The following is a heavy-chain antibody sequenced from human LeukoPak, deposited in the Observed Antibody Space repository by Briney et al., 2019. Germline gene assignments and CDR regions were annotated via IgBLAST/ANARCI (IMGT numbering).Heavy chain of an antibody. CDR3: ARVPGYFDL. V-gene: IGHV4-59*01. J-gene: IGHJ2*01. CDR2: IYYSGST. Sequence: SETLSLTCTVSGGSISSYYWSWIRQPPGKGLEWIGYIYYSGSTNYDPSLKSRVTISVDTSKSQFSLKLSSVTAADTAVYYCARVPGYFDLWGRGTLVTVSS. CDR1: GGSISSYY.